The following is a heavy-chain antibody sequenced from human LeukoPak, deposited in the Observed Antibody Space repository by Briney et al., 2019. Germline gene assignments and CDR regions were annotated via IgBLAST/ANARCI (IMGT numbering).Heavy chain of an antibody. Sequence: SETLSLTCTVSGGSISSYYWSWIRQPPGKGLKWIGYIYYSGSTSYSPSLRSRVTISVDTPKNQFSLKLSSVTAADTAVYYCARETSQKGAQYMDVWGKGTTVTISS. D-gene: IGHD3-16*01. CDR2: IYYSGST. J-gene: IGHJ6*03. V-gene: IGHV4-59*01. CDR1: GGSISSYY. CDR3: ARETSQKGAQYMDV.